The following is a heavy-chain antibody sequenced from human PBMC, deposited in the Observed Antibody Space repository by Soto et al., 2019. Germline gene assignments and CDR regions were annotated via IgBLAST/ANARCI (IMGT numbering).Heavy chain of an antibody. J-gene: IGHJ6*02. CDR2: IYPGDSDT. V-gene: IGHV5-51*01. Sequence: GESLKISCQRSGYSFASYWIGWVRQMPGKDLEWMGIIYPGDSDTRYSPSFQGQVTISADKSLRTAYLQWTSLKASDTALYYCARTRSFTLGFYYDGMDVWGQGTTVTVSS. D-gene: IGHD6-6*01. CDR3: ARTRSFTLGFYYDGMDV. CDR1: GYSFASYW.